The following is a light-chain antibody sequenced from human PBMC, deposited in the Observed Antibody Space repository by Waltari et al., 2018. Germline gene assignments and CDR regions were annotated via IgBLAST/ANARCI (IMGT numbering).Light chain of an antibody. CDR3: QQSFSIPWA. CDR1: QYINSY. J-gene: IGKJ1*01. Sequence: DIQMTQSPSSLSASVGDRVTITCRASQYINSYLNWYQHKVGKAPKLLIYAAYSLQSGVPSRFSGSGSGTDFTLTISNLQPEDFATYYCQQSFSIPWAFGQGTKVEIK. V-gene: IGKV1-39*01. CDR2: AAY.